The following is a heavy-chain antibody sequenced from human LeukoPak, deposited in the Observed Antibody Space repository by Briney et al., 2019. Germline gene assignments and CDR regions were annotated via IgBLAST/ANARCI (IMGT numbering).Heavy chain of an antibody. D-gene: IGHD2-15*01. J-gene: IGHJ4*02. V-gene: IGHV4-59*08. CDR3: ARRVCSGGSCPLDY. CDR2: IYYSGST. CDR1: GGSISSYY. Sequence: PSETLSLTCTVSGGSISSYYWSWIRQPPGKGLEWIGYIYYSGSTNYNPSLKSRVTISVDTSKNQFSLKLSSVTAADTAVYYCARRVCSGGSCPLDYWGQGTLVTVSS.